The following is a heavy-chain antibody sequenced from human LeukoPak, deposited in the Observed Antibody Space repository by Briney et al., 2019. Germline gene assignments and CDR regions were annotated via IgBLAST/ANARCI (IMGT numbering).Heavy chain of an antibody. D-gene: IGHD2-15*01. CDR3: AKCDGGSCSSFDY. Sequence: GGSLRLSCAASGFTFSSYAMSWVRRAPGKGLEWVSAISGSGGSTYYADSVKGRFTISRDNSKNTLYLQMDSLRAEDTAVYYCAKCDGGSCSSFDYWGQGTLVTVSS. J-gene: IGHJ4*02. CDR2: ISGSGGST. V-gene: IGHV3-23*01. CDR1: GFTFSSYA.